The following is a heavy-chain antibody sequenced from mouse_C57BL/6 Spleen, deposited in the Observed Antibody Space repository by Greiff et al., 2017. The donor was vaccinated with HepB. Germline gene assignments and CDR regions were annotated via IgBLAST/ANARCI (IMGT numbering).Heavy chain of an antibody. Sequence: VKLQESGAELVRPGTSVKVSCKASGYAFTNYLIEWVKQRPGQGLEWIGVINPGSGGTNYNEKFKGKATLTADKSSSTAYMQLSSLTSEDSAVYFCARSAPYGNYGFDYWGQGTTLTVSS. CDR3: ARSAPYGNYGFDY. J-gene: IGHJ2*01. CDR2: INPGSGGT. V-gene: IGHV1-54*01. CDR1: GYAFTNYL. D-gene: IGHD2-1*01.